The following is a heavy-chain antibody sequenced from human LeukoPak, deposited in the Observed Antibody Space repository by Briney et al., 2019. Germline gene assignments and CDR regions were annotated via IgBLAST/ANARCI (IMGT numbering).Heavy chain of an antibody. Sequence: GGSLRLSCATSGFTLSNVWMSWVRQAPGRGLEWVGNIRGDGSVKFYLDSVKGRFTISRDNTNSVSLQMNNLKAEDTAVYYCGRSVAAPADYWGQGTLVIVSS. J-gene: IGHJ4*02. CDR1: GFTLSNVW. V-gene: IGHV3-7*03. CDR2: IRGDGSVK. CDR3: GRSVAAPADY. D-gene: IGHD6-6*01.